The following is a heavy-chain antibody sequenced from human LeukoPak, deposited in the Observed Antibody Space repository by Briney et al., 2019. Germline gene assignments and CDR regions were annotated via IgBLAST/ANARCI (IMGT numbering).Heavy chain of an antibody. CDR3: ARRHRRDGYNYAFDI. CDR1: GYNFTSYW. J-gene: IGHJ3*02. V-gene: IGHV5-51*01. CDR2: IYPGDSDT. D-gene: IGHD5-24*01. Sequence: GESLKISCKGSGYNFTSYWIGWVRQMPGQGLEWMGIIYPGDSDTRYSPSFQGQVPISAHKSISTAYLQWSGLKASDTAMYYCARRHRRDGYNYAFDIWGQGTMVTVSS.